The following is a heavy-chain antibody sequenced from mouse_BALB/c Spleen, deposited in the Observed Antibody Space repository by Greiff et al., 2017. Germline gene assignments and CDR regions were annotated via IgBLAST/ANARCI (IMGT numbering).Heavy chain of an antibody. Sequence: VQLQQTGPELVKPGASVKISCKASGYSFTDYIMLWVKQSHGKSLEWIGNINPYNGGTSYNQKFKGKATLTVDKSSSTAFMHLNSLTSEDSAVYYCARSYGNYYAMDYWGQGTSVTVSS. CDR3: ARSYGNYYAMDY. CDR2: INPYNGGT. CDR1: GYSFTDYI. J-gene: IGHJ4*01. V-gene: IGHV1S135*01. D-gene: IGHD2-1*01.